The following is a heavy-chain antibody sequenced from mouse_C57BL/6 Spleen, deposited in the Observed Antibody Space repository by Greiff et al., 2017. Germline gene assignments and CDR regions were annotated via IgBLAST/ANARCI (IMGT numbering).Heavy chain of an antibody. Sequence: EVMLVESGGGLVKPGGSLKLSCAASGFTFSSYAMSWVRQTPEKRLEWVATISDGGSYTYYPDNVKGRFTISRDNAKNNLYLQMSHLKSEDTAMYYCAREKGGEVYFDYWGQGTTLTVSS. CDR2: ISDGGSYT. V-gene: IGHV5-4*01. CDR1: GFTFSSYA. CDR3: AREKGGEVYFDY. J-gene: IGHJ2*01.